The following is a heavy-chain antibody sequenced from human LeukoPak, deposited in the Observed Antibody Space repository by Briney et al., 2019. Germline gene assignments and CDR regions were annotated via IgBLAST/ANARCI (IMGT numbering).Heavy chain of an antibody. CDR3: AARPLMPPRFDD. J-gene: IGHJ4*02. V-gene: IGHV3-7*03. D-gene: IGHD2-2*01. CDR1: GFTFSSYW. Sequence: PGGSLRLSCAGSGFTFSSYWMSWIRQAPGKGPEWVANIKQDGREKHYVDSVKGRFTISRDNSKSTLYLQMDSLRAEDTAIYYCAARPLMPPRFDDWGQGTLVTVSS. CDR2: IKQDGREK.